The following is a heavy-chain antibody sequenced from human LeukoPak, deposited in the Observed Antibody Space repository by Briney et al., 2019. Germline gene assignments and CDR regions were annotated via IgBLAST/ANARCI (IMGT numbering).Heavy chain of an antibody. CDR2: ISSSSSYI. D-gene: IGHD3-22*01. CDR3: ARDRDYYDSSGGMNAFDI. V-gene: IGHV3-21*01. CDR1: GFTFSAYS. J-gene: IGHJ3*02. Sequence: PGGSLRLSCAASGFTFSAYSMSWVRQAPGKGLEWVSSISSSSSYIYYADSVKGRFTISRDNAKNSLYLQMNSLRAEDTAVFYCARDRDYYDSSGGMNAFDIWGQGTMVTVSS.